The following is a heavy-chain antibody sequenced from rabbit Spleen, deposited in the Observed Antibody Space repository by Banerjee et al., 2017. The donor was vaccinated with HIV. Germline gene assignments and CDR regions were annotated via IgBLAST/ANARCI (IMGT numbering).Heavy chain of an antibody. J-gene: IGHJ4*01. CDR2: IYAGSSGNT. CDR3: ARDLVAVIGWNFNL. D-gene: IGHD1-1*01. V-gene: IGHV1S40*01. Sequence: QLLEESGGDLVKPGASLTLTCIASGVSFSGDSYMCWVRQAPGKGLEWIACIYAGSSGNTYYASWAKGRFTISKSSSTTVTLQMTSLTAADTATYFCARDLVAVIGWNFNLWGPGTLVTVS. CDR1: GVSFSGDSY.